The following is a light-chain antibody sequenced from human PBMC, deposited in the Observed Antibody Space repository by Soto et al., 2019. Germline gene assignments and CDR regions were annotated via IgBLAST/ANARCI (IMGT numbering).Light chain of an antibody. CDR3: QQYLYLPFT. V-gene: IGKV3-20*01. CDR2: GAS. J-gene: IGKJ3*01. CDR1: QSVSNY. Sequence: EIVLTQSPGTLSLSPGKRATLSCRASQSVSNYLGWYQQKPGQAPRLLIYGASSRATGIPDRFGGSGSGTDFILTITTLEPEDFAVYYCQQYLYLPFTFGPGTRVDIK.